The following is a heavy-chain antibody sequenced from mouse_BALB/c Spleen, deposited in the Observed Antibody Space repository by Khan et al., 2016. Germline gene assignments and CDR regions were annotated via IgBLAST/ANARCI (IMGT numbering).Heavy chain of an antibody. CDR2: IYPGDGDT. J-gene: IGHJ3*01. CDR1: GYTFTSYW. CDR3: ARGGSSYSSSAY. V-gene: IGHV1-87*01. Sequence: QVRLQQSGAELARPGASVKLSCKASGYTFTSYWMQWVKQMPGQGLEWIGTIYPGDGDTRYTQKFKGKATLTADKSSSTAYMQLSSLASEDFAVYYCARGGSSYSSSAYWGQGTLVTVSA. D-gene: IGHD1-1*01.